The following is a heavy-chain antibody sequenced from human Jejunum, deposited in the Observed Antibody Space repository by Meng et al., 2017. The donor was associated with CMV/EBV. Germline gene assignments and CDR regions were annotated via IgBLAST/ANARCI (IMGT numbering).Heavy chain of an antibody. CDR2: IYSGEST. V-gene: IGHV3-53*01. CDR3: AKKYSGSFDY. Sequence: SYAAAEFSVIRNNMTWVRQAPGKGLEWVSAIYSGESTYYADSVKGRFTISRDNSKNTPYLQMNSLRAEDTAVYYCAKKYSGSFDYWGQGTLVTVSS. D-gene: IGHD1-26*01. CDR1: EFSVIRNN. J-gene: IGHJ4*02.